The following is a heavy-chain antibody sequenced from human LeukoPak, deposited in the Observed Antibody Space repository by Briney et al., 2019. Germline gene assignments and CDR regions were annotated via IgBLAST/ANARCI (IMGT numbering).Heavy chain of an antibody. D-gene: IGHD2-8*01. J-gene: IGHJ4*02. Sequence: ASVTVSFKASGFTLNDDYMYMYWVRQAPGQGLEWMGWINTNSGATNYAQKFQGRVTMTRDTSISTLCMELSGLRLDDTAVYYCARDGNSIMVDLDYWGQGTLVTVSS. CDR1: GFTLNDDYMY. CDR2: INTNSGAT. V-gene: IGHV1-2*02. CDR3: ARDGNSIMVDLDY.